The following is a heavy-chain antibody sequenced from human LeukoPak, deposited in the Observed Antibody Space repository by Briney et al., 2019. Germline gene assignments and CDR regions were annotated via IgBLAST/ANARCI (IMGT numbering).Heavy chain of an antibody. Sequence: SETLSLTCTVSGGSISSGSEYWIWIRQPAGKGLEWIGRMYTSGSTNYNPPLKSRVTISVDTSKNQFSLKLSSVTAADTAVYYCARLSLKVLEWSPTKGKETHYFDYWGQGTLVTVSS. CDR3: ARLSLKVLEWSPTKGKETHYFDY. V-gene: IGHV4-61*02. J-gene: IGHJ4*02. CDR1: GGSISSGSEY. CDR2: MYTSGST. D-gene: IGHD3-3*01.